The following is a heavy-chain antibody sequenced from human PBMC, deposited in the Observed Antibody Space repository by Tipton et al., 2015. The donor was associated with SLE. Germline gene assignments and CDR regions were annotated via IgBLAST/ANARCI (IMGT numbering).Heavy chain of an antibody. CDR2: IFHTGST. CDR3: ARRHYSGPFDS. CDR1: GASISSGGYY. D-gene: IGHD5-12*01. J-gene: IGHJ4*02. Sequence: TLSLTCSVSGASISSGGYYWSWIRQHPGKGLEWIGYIFHTGSTYYNPSLKSRTTISVDTSKNRFSLKMTSVTAADTAVYYCARRHYSGPFDSWGQGTLVTVSS. V-gene: IGHV4-31*03.